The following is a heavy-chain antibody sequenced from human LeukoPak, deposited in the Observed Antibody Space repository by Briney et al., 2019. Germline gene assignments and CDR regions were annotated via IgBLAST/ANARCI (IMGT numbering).Heavy chain of an antibody. CDR3: ARGGAARPDF. CDR2: IKQDGSEK. J-gene: IGHJ4*02. CDR1: GFTLSSYW. D-gene: IGHD6-6*01. V-gene: IGHV3-7*01. Sequence: TGGSLRLSCAASGFTLSSYWMSWVRQAPGKGLEWVANIKQDGSEKYYVDSVKGRFTISRDNAKNSLYLQMNSLRAEDTAVYYCARGGAARPDFWGQGTLVTVSS.